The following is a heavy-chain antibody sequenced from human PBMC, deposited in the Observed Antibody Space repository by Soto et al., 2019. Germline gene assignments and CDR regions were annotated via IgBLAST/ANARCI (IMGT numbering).Heavy chain of an antibody. CDR1: GGSISSGDYY. J-gene: IGHJ3*02. D-gene: IGHD3-22*01. V-gene: IGHV4-30-4*01. CDR2: IYYSGSA. CDR3: AFGTYYYDSSGAFDI. Sequence: SETLSLTCTVSGGSISSGDYYWSWIRQPPGKGLEWIGYIYYSGSAYYNPSLKSRVTISVDTSKNQFSLKLSSVTAADTAVYYCAFGTYYYDSSGAFDIWSQGTMVTVSS.